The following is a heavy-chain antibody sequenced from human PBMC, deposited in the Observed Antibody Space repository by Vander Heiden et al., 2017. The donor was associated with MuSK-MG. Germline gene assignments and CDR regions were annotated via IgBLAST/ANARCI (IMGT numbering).Heavy chain of an antibody. D-gene: IGHD2-21*01. CDR1: GFTSSSYA. J-gene: IGHJ4*02. CDR2: ISCSGDST. Sequence: EVQLLESGGGLVQPGGSLRLACVGYGFTSSSYAMSWVRHAPGKGLDWVSGISCSGDSTDYADSVKGRFTISRDNSKSTLYLQMNILRAEDTAVYYCAKDPRRDYSFDYWGQGTLVTVSS. V-gene: IGHV3-23*01. CDR3: AKDPRRDYSFDY.